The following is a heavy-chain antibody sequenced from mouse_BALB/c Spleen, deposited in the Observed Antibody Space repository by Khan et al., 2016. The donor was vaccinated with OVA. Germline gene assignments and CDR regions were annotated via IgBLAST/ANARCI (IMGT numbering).Heavy chain of an antibody. CDR3: ARSLYYSYGYGLDY. V-gene: IGHV3-2*02. CDR1: GYSITSDYA. Sequence: EVQLVESGPGLVKPSQSLSLTCTVTGYSITSDYAWNWIRHFPGNRLEWMGYISSSGSASYNPSLKSRISITRDTSKNQFFLQLKSVTTEDTATYYCARSLYYSYGYGLDYWGRGTSVTVSS. CDR2: ISSSGSA. J-gene: IGHJ4*01. D-gene: IGHD2-12*01.